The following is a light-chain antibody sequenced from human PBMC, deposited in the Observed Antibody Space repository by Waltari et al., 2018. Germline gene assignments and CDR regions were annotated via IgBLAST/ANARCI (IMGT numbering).Light chain of an antibody. CDR2: EGS. J-gene: IGLJ3*02. CDR1: SSDVGSYNL. Sequence: QSALTQPASVSESPGQSITISCTGSSSDVGSYNLVSWYQQHPGKAPKLMIYEGSKRPSGVSNRFSGSKSDNTASLTISGLQAEDEAHYYCCSYAGSSAPRVFGGGTKLTVL. V-gene: IGLV2-23*01. CDR3: CSYAGSSAPRV.